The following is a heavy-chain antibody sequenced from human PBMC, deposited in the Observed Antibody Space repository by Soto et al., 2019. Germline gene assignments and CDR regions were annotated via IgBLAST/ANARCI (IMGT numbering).Heavy chain of an antibody. CDR1: GGTFSSYA. D-gene: IGHD3-10*01. Sequence: QVQLVQSGAEVKKPGSSVKVSCKASGGTFSSYAINWVRQAPGQGLEWMGGIIRIFGTPDYAQRFQGRVTINAAESTGRAYMGLSSLRSEDTAVYYCARQGSNEYYYYGMDVWGQGTTFTVSS. J-gene: IGHJ6*02. V-gene: IGHV1-69*12. CDR2: IIRIFGTP. CDR3: ARQGSNEYYYYGMDV.